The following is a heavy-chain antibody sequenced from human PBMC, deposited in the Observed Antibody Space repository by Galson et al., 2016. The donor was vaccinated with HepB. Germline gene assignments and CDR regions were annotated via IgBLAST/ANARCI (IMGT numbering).Heavy chain of an antibody. Sequence: SLRLSCAASGFTFSYYSMNWVRQAPGKGLEWVSSISSSSNDKYYADSAKGRFSISRDNAKNSLYMQMNSLRAEDTAVYYCARELMAAAGRTFYHYYYYMDVWGKGTTVTVSS. CDR1: GFTFSYYS. CDR2: ISSSSNDK. V-gene: IGHV3-21*01. D-gene: IGHD6-13*01. CDR3: ARELMAAAGRTFYHYYYYMDV. J-gene: IGHJ6*03.